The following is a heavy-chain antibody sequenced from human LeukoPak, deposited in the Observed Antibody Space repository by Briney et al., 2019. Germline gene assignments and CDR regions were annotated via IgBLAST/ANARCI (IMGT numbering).Heavy chain of an antibody. D-gene: IGHD3-9*01. J-gene: IGHJ5*02. V-gene: IGHV1-2*02. Sequence: ASVKVSCKASGYTFTGYYMHWVRQAPGQGLEWMGWINPNNGGTNYAQKFQGRVTMTRDTSISTAYMELSRLRSDDTAVYYCARVLTGPNNWFDPWGQGTLVTVSS. CDR2: INPNNGGT. CDR1: GYTFTGYY. CDR3: ARVLTGPNNWFDP.